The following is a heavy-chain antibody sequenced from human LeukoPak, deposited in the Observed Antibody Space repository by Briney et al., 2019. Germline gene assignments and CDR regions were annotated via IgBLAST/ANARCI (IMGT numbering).Heavy chain of an antibody. CDR3: ARVDYGDYEVFDY. CDR1: GGSVSSGSCY. Sequence: SETLSLTCTVSGGSVSSGSCYWSWIRQPPGKGLEWIGYIYYSGSTNYNPSLKSRVTISVDTSKNQFPLKLSSVTAADTAVYYCARVDYGDYEVFDYWGQGTLVTVSS. D-gene: IGHD4-17*01. J-gene: IGHJ4*02. V-gene: IGHV4-61*01. CDR2: IYYSGST.